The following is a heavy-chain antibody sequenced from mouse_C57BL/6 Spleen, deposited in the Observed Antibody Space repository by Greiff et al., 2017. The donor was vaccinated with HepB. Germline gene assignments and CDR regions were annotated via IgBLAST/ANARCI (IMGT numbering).Heavy chain of an antibody. Sequence: QVQLQQPGAELVMPGASVKLSCKASGYTFTSYWMHWVKQRPGQGLEWIGEIDPSDSYTNYNQKFKGKSTLTVDKSSSTAYMQLSSLTSEDSAVYYCARSGEDYDYYAMDYWGQGTSVTVSS. CDR1: GYTFTSYW. J-gene: IGHJ4*01. CDR3: ARSGEDYDYYAMDY. CDR2: IDPSDSYT. D-gene: IGHD2-4*01. V-gene: IGHV1-69*01.